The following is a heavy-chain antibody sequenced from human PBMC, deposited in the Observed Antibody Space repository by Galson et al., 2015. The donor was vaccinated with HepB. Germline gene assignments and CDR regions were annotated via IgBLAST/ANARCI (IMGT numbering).Heavy chain of an antibody. CDR3: ARLSYSDWVGATQNAFDI. CDR2: TYYRSKWYN. V-gene: IGHV6-1*01. J-gene: IGHJ3*02. CDR1: GDSVSSNSAA. Sequence: CAISGDSVSSNSAAWNWIRQSPSRGLEWLGRTYYRSKWYNDYAVSVKSRITINPDTSKNQFSLQLNSVTPEDTAVYYCARLSYSDWVGATQNAFDIWGQGTMVTVSS. D-gene: IGHD1-26*01.